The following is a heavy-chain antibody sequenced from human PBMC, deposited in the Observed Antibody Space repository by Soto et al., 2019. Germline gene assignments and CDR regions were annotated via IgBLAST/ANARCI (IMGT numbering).Heavy chain of an antibody. Sequence: PSETLSLTCTVSGGSISSGDYYWSWIRQPPGKGLEWIGYIYYSGSTYYNPSLKSRVTISVDTSKNQFSLKLSSVTAADTAVYYCGRVWGYCTTGVCYTAFDIWGQGXMVTV. CDR2: IYYSGST. D-gene: IGHD2-8*01. CDR1: GGSISSGDYY. J-gene: IGHJ3*02. CDR3: GRVWGYCTTGVCYTAFDI. V-gene: IGHV4-30-4*01.